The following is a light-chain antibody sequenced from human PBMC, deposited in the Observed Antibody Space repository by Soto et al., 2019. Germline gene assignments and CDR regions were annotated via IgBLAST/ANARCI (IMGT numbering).Light chain of an antibody. J-gene: IGKJ2*01. CDR1: QSITSE. V-gene: IGKV3-15*01. CDR2: GAS. Sequence: EIVMTQSPATLSVSPGERATLSCRASQSITSELAWYQQKPGQPPRLLVYGASTRATGVTAIFTGIGSGSEFTLTINGLQSEDFAVYYCQQGHDWPLTFGQGTRLEI. CDR3: QQGHDWPLT.